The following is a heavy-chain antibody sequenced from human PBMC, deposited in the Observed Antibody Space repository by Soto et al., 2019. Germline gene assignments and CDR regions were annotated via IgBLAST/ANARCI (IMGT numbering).Heavy chain of an antibody. CDR1: GYTFTSYD. CDR3: ARGGDSRYCMDV. Sequence: ASVKVSCKASGYTFTSYDINWVRQATGQGLEWMGWMNPNSGNTGYAQKFQGRVTMTRNTSISTAYMELSSLRSEDTAVYYCARGGDSRYCMDVWGQGTTVTVSS. CDR2: MNPNSGNT. D-gene: IGHD4-17*01. V-gene: IGHV1-8*01. J-gene: IGHJ6*02.